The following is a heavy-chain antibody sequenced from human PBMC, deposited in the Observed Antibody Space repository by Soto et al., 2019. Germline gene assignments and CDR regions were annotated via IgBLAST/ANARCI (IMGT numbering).Heavy chain of an antibody. D-gene: IGHD6-19*01. J-gene: IGHJ2*01. CDR1: GFTFSSYE. CDR2: ISSSGSTI. Sequence: GGSLRLSCAASGFTFSSYEMNWVRQAPGKGLEWVSYISSSGSTIYYADSVKGRFTISRDNAKNSLYLQMNSLRAEDTAVHYCASIIAVAGFFDLWGRGTLVTVSS. V-gene: IGHV3-48*03. CDR3: ASIIAVAGFFDL.